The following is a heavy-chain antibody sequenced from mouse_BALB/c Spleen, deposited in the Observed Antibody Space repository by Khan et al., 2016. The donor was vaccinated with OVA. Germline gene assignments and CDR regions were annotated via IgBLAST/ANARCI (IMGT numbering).Heavy chain of an antibody. CDR3: SRSRYDYFAD. CDR1: GYAFSNYW. D-gene: IGHD2-14*01. V-gene: IGHV1-80*01. Sequence: VQLQQSGAELVRPGSSVKISCKATGYAFSNYWMNWVKQRPGQGLEWIGQIYPGDGDTSFNGKFRGKATLTADKSYSTAYMQISSLTSEYSAVDFGSRSRYDYFADWGQGTLVTVSA. J-gene: IGHJ3*01. CDR2: IYPGDGDT.